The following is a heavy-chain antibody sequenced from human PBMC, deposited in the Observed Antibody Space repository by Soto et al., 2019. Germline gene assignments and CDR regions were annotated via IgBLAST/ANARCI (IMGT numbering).Heavy chain of an antibody. CDR2: IYYGGHT. CDR3: LSDMCFDSSDCSCSQDCLDP. J-gene: IGHJ5*02. CDR1: GGSISSYY. V-gene: IGHV4-59*08. D-gene: IGHD2-15*01. Sequence: TSETLSLTCTVSGGSISSYYWCWIRQPQAKGLEWTGNIYYGGHTYYNASLKSRVPVIVDTSKIQLSLRLTSMTAADTAVNYYLSDMCFDSSDCSCSQDCLDPWGRRTLVTVSS.